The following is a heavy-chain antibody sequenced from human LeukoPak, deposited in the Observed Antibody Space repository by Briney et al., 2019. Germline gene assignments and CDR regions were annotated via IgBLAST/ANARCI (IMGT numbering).Heavy chain of an antibody. D-gene: IGHD3-10*01. J-gene: IGHJ5*02. CDR3: ATSITMVRGVIISGDWFDP. V-gene: IGHV1-18*01. Sequence: GASVTVSCKASGYTFTSYGISWVRQAPGQGLEWMGWISAYNGNTNYAQKLQGRVTMTTDTATSTAYMELRSLRSDDTALYYCATSITMVRGVIISGDWFDPWGQGTLVTVSS. CDR2: ISAYNGNT. CDR1: GYTFTSYG.